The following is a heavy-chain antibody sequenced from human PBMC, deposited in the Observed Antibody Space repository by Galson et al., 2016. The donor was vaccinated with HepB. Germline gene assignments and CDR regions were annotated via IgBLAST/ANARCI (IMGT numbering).Heavy chain of an antibody. Sequence: SLRLSCAASGFTFSSYSMNWVRQAPGKGLEWVSSISSSSSYIYYADSVKGRFTISRDNAKNSLYLQMNSLRAADTAVYYCARELAPTSYSRGLVDYWGQGTLVTVSS. CDR1: GFTFSSYS. V-gene: IGHV3-21*04. J-gene: IGHJ4*02. D-gene: IGHD2-21*01. CDR2: ISSSSSYI. CDR3: ARELAPTSYSRGLVDY.